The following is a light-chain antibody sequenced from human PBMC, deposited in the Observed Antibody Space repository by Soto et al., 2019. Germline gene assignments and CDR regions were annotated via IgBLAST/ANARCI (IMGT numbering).Light chain of an antibody. Sequence: QSVLTQPASVSGSPGQSITISCTGTSSDVAAYNYVSWYQQHPGKAPKLMVYDVSNRPSGVSNRFSGSKSGNTASLTISGLQAEDEADYYCSSYTSGGNXVFGTGTKVTVL. V-gene: IGLV2-14*03. J-gene: IGLJ1*01. CDR2: DVS. CDR3: SSYTSGGNXV. CDR1: SSDVAAYNY.